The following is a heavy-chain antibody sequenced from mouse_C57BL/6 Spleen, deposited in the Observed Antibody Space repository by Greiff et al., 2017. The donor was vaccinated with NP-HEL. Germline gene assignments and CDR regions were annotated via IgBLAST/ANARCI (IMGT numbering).Heavy chain of an antibody. CDR2: ISYDGSN. CDR1: GYSITSGYY. CDR3: ARHYSNRFAY. Sequence: EVQLQQSGPGLVKPSQSLSLTCSVTGYSITSGYYWNWIRQFPGNKLEWMGYISYDGSNNYNPSLKNRISITRDTSKNQFFLKLNSVTTEDTATYYCARHYSNRFAYWGQGTLVTVSA. D-gene: IGHD2-5*01. V-gene: IGHV3-6*01. J-gene: IGHJ3*01.